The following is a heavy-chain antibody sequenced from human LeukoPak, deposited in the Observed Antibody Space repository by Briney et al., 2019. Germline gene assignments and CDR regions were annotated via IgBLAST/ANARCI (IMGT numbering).Heavy chain of an antibody. V-gene: IGHV4-34*01. CDR2: INHSGST. CDR3: ARGGYYDSSGYQFDY. J-gene: IGHJ4*02. Sequence: SETLSLTXAVYGGSFSGYYWSWIRQPPGKGLEWIGEINHSGSTNYNPSLKSRVTISVDTSKNQFSLKLSSVTAADTAVYYCARGGYYDSSGYQFDYWGQGTLVTVSS. CDR1: GGSFSGYY. D-gene: IGHD3-22*01.